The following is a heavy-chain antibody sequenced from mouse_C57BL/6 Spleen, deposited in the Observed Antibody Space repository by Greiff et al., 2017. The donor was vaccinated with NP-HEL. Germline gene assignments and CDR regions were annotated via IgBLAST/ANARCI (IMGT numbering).Heavy chain of an antibody. CDR1: GYTFTSYW. CDR2: IYPGSGST. CDR3: ARSIYWYFDV. J-gene: IGHJ1*03. D-gene: IGHD2-10*02. Sequence: VQLQQPGAELVKPGASVKMSCKASGYTFTSYWITWVKQRPGQGLEWIGDIYPGSGSTNYNEKFKRKATLTVDTSSNTAYMQLSSLTSEDSAVYYCARSIYWYFDVWGTGTTVTVSS. V-gene: IGHV1-55*01.